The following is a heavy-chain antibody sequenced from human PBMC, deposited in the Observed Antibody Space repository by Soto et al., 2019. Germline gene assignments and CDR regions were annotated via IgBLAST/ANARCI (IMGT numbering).Heavy chain of an antibody. V-gene: IGHV1-2*04. Sequence: QVQLVQSGAEVKKPGASVKVSCKASGYTFTGYYMHWVRQAPGQGLEWMGWINPNSGGTNYAQKVQGWVTMTRDTSISTAYMELSRLRSDDTAVYYCARGSMTTVTTRTSPRQNNWFDPWGQGTLVTVSS. J-gene: IGHJ5*02. D-gene: IGHD4-17*01. CDR2: INPNSGGT. CDR1: GYTFTGYY. CDR3: ARGSMTTVTTRTSPRQNNWFDP.